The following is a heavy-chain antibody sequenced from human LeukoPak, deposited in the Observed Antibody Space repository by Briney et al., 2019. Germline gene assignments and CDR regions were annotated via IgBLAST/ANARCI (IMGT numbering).Heavy chain of an antibody. CDR2: IIPIFGTA. CDR1: GYTFTSYD. Sequence: SVKVSCKVSGYTFTSYDINWVRQAPGQGLEWMGGIIPIFGTANYAQKFQGRVTITADESTSTAYMELSSLRSEDTAVYYCARGKSSSSSDFDYWGQGTLVTVSS. J-gene: IGHJ4*02. CDR3: ARGKSSSSSDFDY. V-gene: IGHV1-69*13. D-gene: IGHD6-6*01.